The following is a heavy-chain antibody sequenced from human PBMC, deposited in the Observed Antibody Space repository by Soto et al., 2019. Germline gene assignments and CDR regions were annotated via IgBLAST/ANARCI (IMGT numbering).Heavy chain of an antibody. J-gene: IGHJ6*02. CDR1: GFPFSSYT. CDR2: ISSSSSTI. V-gene: IGHV3-48*02. D-gene: IGHD1-26*01. CDR3: ARVRSGSYYYGMDV. Sequence: PGGSLRLSCAPAGFPFSSYTMNWVRRAPGKGLEWVSYISSSSSTIYYADSVKGRFTISRDNAKNSLYLQMNSLRDEDTAVYYCARVRSGSYYYGMDVWGQGTTVTVSS.